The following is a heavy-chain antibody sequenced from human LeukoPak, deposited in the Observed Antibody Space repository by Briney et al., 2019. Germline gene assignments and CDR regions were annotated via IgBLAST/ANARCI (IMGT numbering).Heavy chain of an antibody. CDR1: GYTFTSYA. CDR3: ARDGSIAARPNYYYYMDV. J-gene: IGHJ6*03. D-gene: IGHD6-6*01. Sequence: GASVKVSCKASGYTFTSYAMHWVRQAPGQRLEWMGWINAGNGNTKYSQKFQGRVTITRDTSASTAYMELSSLRSDDTAVYYCARDGSIAARPNYYYYMDVWGKGTTVTVSS. CDR2: INAGNGNT. V-gene: IGHV1-3*01.